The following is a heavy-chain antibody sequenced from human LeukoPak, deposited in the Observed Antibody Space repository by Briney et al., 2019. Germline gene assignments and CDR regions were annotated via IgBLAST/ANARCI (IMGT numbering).Heavy chain of an antibody. V-gene: IGHV1-18*01. CDR1: GGTLSSYA. Sequence: ASVKVSCKASGGTLSSYAISWVRQAPGQGLEWMGWISAYNGNTNYAQKLQGRVTMTTDTSTSTAYMELRSLRSDDTAVYYCARRYSSDAFDIWGQGTMVTVSS. J-gene: IGHJ3*02. CDR3: ARRYSSDAFDI. CDR2: ISAYNGNT. D-gene: IGHD3-16*02.